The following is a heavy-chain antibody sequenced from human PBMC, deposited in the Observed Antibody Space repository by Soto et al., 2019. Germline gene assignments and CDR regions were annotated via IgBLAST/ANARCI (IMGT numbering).Heavy chain of an antibody. CDR1: GFTFSSYA. Sequence: GGSLRLSCAASGFTFSSYAMSWVRQAPGKGLEWVSAISGSGGSTYYADSVKGRFTISRDNSKNTLYLQMNSLRAEDTAVYYCAKDIASYCSSTSCFYGMDVWGQGTTVTVSS. CDR3: AKDIASYCSSTSCFYGMDV. CDR2: ISGSGGST. D-gene: IGHD2-2*01. V-gene: IGHV3-23*01. J-gene: IGHJ6*02.